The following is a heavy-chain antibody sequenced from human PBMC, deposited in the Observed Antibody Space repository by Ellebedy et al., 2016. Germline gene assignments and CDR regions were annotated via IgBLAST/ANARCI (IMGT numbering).Heavy chain of an antibody. V-gene: IGHV3-23*01. CDR3: AKGGHGLYYYDSSGYPFDY. D-gene: IGHD3-22*01. CDR1: GFTFSSYA. CDR2: ISGSGGST. Sequence: GESLKISCAASGFTFSSYAMSWVRQAPGKGLEWVSAISGSGGSTYYADSVKGRFTISRDNSKNTLYLQMNSLRAEDTAVYYCAKGGHGLYYYDSSGYPFDYWGQGTLVTVSS. J-gene: IGHJ4*02.